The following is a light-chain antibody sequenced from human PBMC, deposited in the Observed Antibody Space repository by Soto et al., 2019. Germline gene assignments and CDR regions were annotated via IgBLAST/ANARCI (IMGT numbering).Light chain of an antibody. CDR3: QQYNNWPRGT. CDR1: QSVCSN. CDR2: GAS. Sequence: EIVMTQSPATLSVSPGERATLSCRASQSVCSNLAWYQQKPGQAPRLLIYGASTRATGIPARFSGSGSGTEFNLTISSLQSEDFAVYYCQQYNNWPRGTFGQGTKLEIK. J-gene: IGKJ2*02. V-gene: IGKV3-15*01.